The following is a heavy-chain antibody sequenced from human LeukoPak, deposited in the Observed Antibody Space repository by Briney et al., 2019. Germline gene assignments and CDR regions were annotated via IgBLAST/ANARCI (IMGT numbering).Heavy chain of an antibody. CDR3: AKAIWVAATSSWFCLDY. V-gene: IGHV3-30*02. CDR2: IHYDGARS. CDR1: GFTFSGYG. J-gene: IGHJ4*02. D-gene: IGHD3-10*01. Sequence: GGSLRLSCAASGFTFSGYGMHWVRQAPGKGLEWVAFIHYDGARSYYADSVKGRFTISRDNSRNTLYLQMNSLRPEDTAVYYCAKAIWVAATSSWFCLDYWGQGTLVSVSS.